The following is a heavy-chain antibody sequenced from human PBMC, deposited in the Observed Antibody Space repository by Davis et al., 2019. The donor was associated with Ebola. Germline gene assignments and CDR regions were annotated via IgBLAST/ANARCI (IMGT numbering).Heavy chain of an antibody. V-gene: IGHV3-23*01. CDR1: GFTFSSFA. CDR3: ASTSPDV. CDR2: ISSSDGNT. Sequence: GESLKISCAASGFTFSSFALSWVRQTPGKGPEWVSCISSSDGNTYYTQSVKGRFTISRDNSKNTLYLQMNSLRAEDTAVYYCASTSPDVWGQGTTVTVSS. J-gene: IGHJ6*02.